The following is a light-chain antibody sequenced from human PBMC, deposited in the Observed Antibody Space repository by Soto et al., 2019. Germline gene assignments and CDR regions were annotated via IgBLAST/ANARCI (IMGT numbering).Light chain of an antibody. CDR1: QSIHRW. CDR2: DAS. Sequence: DIQMTQSPSTLSASVGDRVTITCRASQSIHRWLAWYQQKAGKAPKVLIYDASSLDSGVPSRFSGSGSGTEFILTISSLQPDDFATYYCQQYNTYPVTFGQGTKLEI. V-gene: IGKV1-5*01. CDR3: QQYNTYPVT. J-gene: IGKJ2*01.